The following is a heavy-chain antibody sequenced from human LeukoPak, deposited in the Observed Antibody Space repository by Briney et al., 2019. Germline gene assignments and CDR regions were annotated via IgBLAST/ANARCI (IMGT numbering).Heavy chain of an antibody. Sequence: PGGSLRLSCAASGFTFNTYAMSWVRQAPGKGLEWVSAISGSGGSTYYADSVKGRFTISRDNSKNTLYLQMNSLRAEDTAVYYCAKVTPYYDFWSGYPVYFDYWGQGTLVTVSS. J-gene: IGHJ4*02. V-gene: IGHV3-23*01. CDR3: AKVTPYYDFWSGYPVYFDY. CDR2: ISGSGGST. CDR1: GFTFNTYA. D-gene: IGHD3-3*01.